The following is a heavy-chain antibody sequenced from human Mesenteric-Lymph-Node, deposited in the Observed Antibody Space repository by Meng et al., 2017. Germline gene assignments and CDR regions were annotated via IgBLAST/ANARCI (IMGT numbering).Heavy chain of an antibody. CDR2: INPSGGST. V-gene: IGHV1-46*01. CDR1: GYTFTSYY. CDR3: AKEYYGSGNGMDV. J-gene: IGHJ6*02. Sequence: ASAKASCKASGYTFTSYYMHWVRQAPGQGLEWMGIINPSGGSTSYAQKFQGRVTMTRDTSTSTVYMELSSLRSEDTAVYYCAKEYYGSGNGMDVWGQGTTVTVSS. D-gene: IGHD3-10*01.